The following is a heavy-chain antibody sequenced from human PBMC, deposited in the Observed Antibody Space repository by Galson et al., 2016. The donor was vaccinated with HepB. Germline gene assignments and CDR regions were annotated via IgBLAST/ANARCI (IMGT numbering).Heavy chain of an antibody. J-gene: IGHJ4*02. D-gene: IGHD3-3*01. CDR1: GFTFSSYA. CDR2: ISASGGST. Sequence: SLRLSCAASGFTFSSYAMCWVRQAPGKGLEWVSAISASGGSTYYADSVKGRFTISRDNSKNTLYLQMNSLRAEDTAVYYCAKDGGYYDFWSSYYWGFDYWGQGTLVTVSS. CDR3: AKDGGYYDFWSSYYWGFDY. V-gene: IGHV3-23*01.